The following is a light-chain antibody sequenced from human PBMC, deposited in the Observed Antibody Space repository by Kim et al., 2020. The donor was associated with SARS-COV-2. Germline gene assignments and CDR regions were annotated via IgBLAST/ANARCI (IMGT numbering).Light chain of an antibody. Sequence: PGERATPSCRASQTINNNFLAWYQQKPGQAPRFLIWGASHRATGIPERFSGSGSGTDFTLTISRLEPEDFAVYYCQHYDLSPRITFGGGTKVDIK. CDR3: QHYDLSPRIT. J-gene: IGKJ4*01. V-gene: IGKV3-20*01. CDR1: QTINNNF. CDR2: GAS.